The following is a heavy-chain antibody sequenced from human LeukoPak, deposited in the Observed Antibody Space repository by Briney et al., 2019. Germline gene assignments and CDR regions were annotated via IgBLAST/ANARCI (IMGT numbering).Heavy chain of an antibody. D-gene: IGHD6-13*01. CDR2: IYHSGST. J-gene: IGHJ4*02. CDR3: ARAGYSSSWYQDY. V-gene: IGHV4-30-4*01. Sequence: PSETLSLTCTVSGGSISSGDYYWSWIRQPPGTGLEWIGYIYHSGSTYYNPSLKSRVIISVDTSKNQFSLKLSSVAAADTAVYYCARAGYSSSWYQDYWGQGTLVTVSS. CDR1: GGSISSGDYY.